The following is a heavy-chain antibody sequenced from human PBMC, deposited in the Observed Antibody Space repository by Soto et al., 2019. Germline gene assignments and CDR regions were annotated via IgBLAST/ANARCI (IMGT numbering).Heavy chain of an antibody. Sequence: PGGSLRLSCAASGFTFSNAWMNWVRQAPGKGLEWVGRIKSKTDGGTTDYAAPVKGRFTTSRDDSKNTLYLQMNSLKTEDTAVYYCTTDDWRSSYDSSGCYIHIYFDYWGQGTLVTVSS. CDR2: IKSKTDGGTT. CDR3: TTDDWRSSYDSSGCYIHIYFDY. V-gene: IGHV3-15*07. J-gene: IGHJ4*02. CDR1: GFTFSNAW. D-gene: IGHD3-22*01.